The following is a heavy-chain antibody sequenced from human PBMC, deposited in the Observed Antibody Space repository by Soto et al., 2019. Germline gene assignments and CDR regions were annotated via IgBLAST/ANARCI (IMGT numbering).Heavy chain of an antibody. CDR2: IYWNDDK. CDR1: GFSLSTSGVG. D-gene: IGHD5-12*01. Sequence: QITLKESGPTLVKPTQTLTLICTFSGFSLSTSGVGVGWIRQPPGKALEWLALIYWNDDKRYSPSLKSRLTITKDTSKNQVVLTMTNMDPVDTATYYCAHRRGGYDPLSPAYGMDVWGQGTTVTVSS. V-gene: IGHV2-5*01. CDR3: AHRRGGYDPLSPAYGMDV. J-gene: IGHJ6*02.